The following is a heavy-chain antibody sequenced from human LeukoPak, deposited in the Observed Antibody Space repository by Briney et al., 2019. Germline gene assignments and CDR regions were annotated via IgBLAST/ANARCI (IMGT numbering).Heavy chain of an antibody. J-gene: IGHJ3*02. CDR2: IRSKAYGGTT. CDR3: TRSLSGSYFAAPAFDI. D-gene: IGHD1-26*01. Sequence: GGSLRLSCTASGFTFGDYAMSWFRQAPGKGLEWVGFIRSKAYGGTTEYAASVKGRFTISRDDSKSIAYLQMNSLKTEDTAVYYCTRSLSGSYFAAPAFDIWGQGTMVTVSS. CDR1: GFTFGDYA. V-gene: IGHV3-49*03.